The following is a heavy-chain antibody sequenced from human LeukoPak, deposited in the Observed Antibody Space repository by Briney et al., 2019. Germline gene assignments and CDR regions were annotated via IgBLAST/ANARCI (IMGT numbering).Heavy chain of an antibody. Sequence: GGSLRLPCAASGFTFSNFAMHWVRQAPGKGLEWVAIISYDGSNQYYADSVKGRFTISRDSSQNTLYLQMNSLRAEDTAVYYCARELTGYWQQYWGQGTLVTVSS. CDR1: GFTFSNFA. CDR3: ARELTGYWQQY. V-gene: IGHV3-30*04. CDR2: ISYDGSNQ. J-gene: IGHJ4*02. D-gene: IGHD3-9*01.